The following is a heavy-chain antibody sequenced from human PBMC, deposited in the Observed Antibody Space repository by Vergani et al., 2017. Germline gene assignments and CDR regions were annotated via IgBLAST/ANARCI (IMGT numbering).Heavy chain of an antibody. D-gene: IGHD3-9*01. J-gene: IGHJ4*02. CDR3: ARTESFILRYFHWAL. V-gene: IGHV4-39*01. CDR1: GGSITSSSYY. Sequence: QLHLQESGPGLVKPSETLSLTCTVSGGSITSSSYYWGWIRQPPGKGLEWIGNIYHSGGAYYNPSLKGRVTISVDTSKNQFSPEVTSVTAAATAIYFCARTESFILRYFHWALWGQGTLVTVSS. CDR2: IYHSGGA.